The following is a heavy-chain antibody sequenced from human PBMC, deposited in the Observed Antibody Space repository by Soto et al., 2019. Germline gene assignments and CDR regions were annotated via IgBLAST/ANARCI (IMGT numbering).Heavy chain of an antibody. D-gene: IGHD2-15*01. J-gene: IGHJ4*02. CDR2: IKSKTDALIT. Sequence: EVQLVESGGGLVKPGGSLRLSCEGSGFTFSDVWMNWVRQAPGKGLEWVGRIKSKTDALITDYSAPMKGRFTISRDDSKNTVFLQMNSLKTEDTAMYFCTTGSQNIYCRGGSCYFDYWGRGTLVTVSS. CDR3: TTGSQNIYCRGGSCYFDY. CDR1: GFTFSDVW. V-gene: IGHV3-15*01.